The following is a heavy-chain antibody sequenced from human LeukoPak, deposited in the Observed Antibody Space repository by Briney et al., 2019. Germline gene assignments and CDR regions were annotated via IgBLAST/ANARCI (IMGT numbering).Heavy chain of an antibody. V-gene: IGHV4-34*01. D-gene: IGHD4-11*01. J-gene: IGHJ6*03. CDR2: INHSGST. Sequence: PSETLSLTCAVYGGSFSGYYWSWIRQPPGKGLEWIGEINHSGSTNCNPSLKSRVTISVDTSKNQFSLKLSSVTAADTAVYYCARGSNTSGYYYMDVWGKGTTVTVSS. CDR1: GGSFSGYY. CDR3: ARGSNTSGYYYMDV.